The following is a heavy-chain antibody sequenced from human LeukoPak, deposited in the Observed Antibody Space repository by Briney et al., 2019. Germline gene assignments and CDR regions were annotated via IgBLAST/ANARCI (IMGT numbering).Heavy chain of an antibody. Sequence: GESLKISCKGSGYSFTSYWIGWVRQVPGKGLEWMGIIYPGDSDTRYSPSFQGQVTISADKSISTTYLQWSSLKASDTAMYYCASSPSGPKGWFDPWGQGTLVTVSS. CDR1: GYSFTSYW. CDR2: IYPGDSDT. V-gene: IGHV5-51*01. CDR3: ASSPSGPKGWFDP. J-gene: IGHJ5*02. D-gene: IGHD1-26*01.